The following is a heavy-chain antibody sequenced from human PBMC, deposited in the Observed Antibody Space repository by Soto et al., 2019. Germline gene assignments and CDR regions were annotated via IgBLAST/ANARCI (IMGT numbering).Heavy chain of an antibody. CDR2: IYYSGST. Sequence: ETLSLTCTVSGGSISSYYWSWIRQPPGKGLEWIGYIYYSGSTNYNPSLKSRVTISVDTSKNQFSLKLSSVTAADTAVYYCARAFEDYGDYYFDYWGQGTLVTVSS. V-gene: IGHV4-59*01. J-gene: IGHJ4*02. CDR3: ARAFEDYGDYYFDY. CDR1: GGSISSYY. D-gene: IGHD4-17*01.